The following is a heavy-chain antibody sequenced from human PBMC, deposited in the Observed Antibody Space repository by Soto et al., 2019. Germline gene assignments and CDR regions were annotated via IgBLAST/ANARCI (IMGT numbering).Heavy chain of an antibody. V-gene: IGHV1-18*01. CDR2: ISAYNDNT. Sequence: GASVKVSCKASGYTFTSYGISWVRQAPGQGLERMGWISAYNDNTNYAQKLQGRVTMTTDTSTSTAYMELRSLRSDDTAVYYCARVRYDFWSGYSLRGYYYYGMDVWGQGTTVTVSS. J-gene: IGHJ6*02. D-gene: IGHD3-3*01. CDR1: GYTFTSYG. CDR3: ARVRYDFWSGYSLRGYYYYGMDV.